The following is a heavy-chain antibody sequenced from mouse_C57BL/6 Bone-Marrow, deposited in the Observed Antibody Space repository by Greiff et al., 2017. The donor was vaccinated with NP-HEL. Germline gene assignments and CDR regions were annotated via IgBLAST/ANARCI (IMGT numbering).Heavy chain of an antibody. CDR3: ATLIYCSNYVDAY. D-gene: IGHD2-5*01. CDR1: GFSFTSYG. CDR2: IWGVGST. V-gene: IGHV2-6*01. Sequence: VQLVESGPGLVAPSQSLSITCTVSGFSFTSYGVDWVRQSPGKGLEWLGVIWGVGSTNYNSSLKSRLSISKDNSKSQVFLKMNSLQTDDTTMYYCATLIYCSNYVDAYWGQGTLVTVST. J-gene: IGHJ3*01.